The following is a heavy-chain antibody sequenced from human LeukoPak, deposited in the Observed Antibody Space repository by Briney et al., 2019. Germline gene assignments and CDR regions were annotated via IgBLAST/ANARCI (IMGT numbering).Heavy chain of an antibody. V-gene: IGHV3-23*01. CDR1: GFTFSSYA. J-gene: IGHJ3*02. Sequence: TGGSLRLSCAASGFTFSSYAMSWVRQAPGKGLEWVSAISGSGGSTYYADSVKGRFTISRDNSKNTLYLQMNSLRAEDTAVYYCAKEIPYYYDSSGYYSGAFDIWGQGTMVTVSS. CDR2: ISGSGGST. CDR3: AKEIPYYYDSSGYYSGAFDI. D-gene: IGHD3-22*01.